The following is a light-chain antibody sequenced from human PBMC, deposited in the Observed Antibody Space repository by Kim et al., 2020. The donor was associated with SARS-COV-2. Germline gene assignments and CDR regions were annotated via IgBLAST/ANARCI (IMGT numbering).Light chain of an antibody. V-gene: IGLV3-9*01. CDR2: RDS. Sequence: VALGQTARITCGGNNMGSKTVHWYQQKPGQAPVLVIYRDSNRPSGIPERFSGSNSGNTATLTISRAQAGDEADYYCQVWDSSTVVFGGGTQLTVL. J-gene: IGLJ2*01. CDR3: QVWDSSTVV. CDR1: NMGSKT.